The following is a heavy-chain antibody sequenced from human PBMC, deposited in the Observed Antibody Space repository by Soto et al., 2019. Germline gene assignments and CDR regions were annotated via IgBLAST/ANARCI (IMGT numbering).Heavy chain of an antibody. D-gene: IGHD1-1*01. CDR1: GDSISSNNYY. Sequence: PSETLSLTCTVSGDSISSNNYYWGWIRQPPGKGLEWIGSIIYTGSSYYNPSLKSRVALSVDTSKNQFSLKMRSVTAADTAVYYCARPFLDPTHHRRTPFDYWGQGTLVTVSS. V-gene: IGHV4-39*01. CDR2: IIYTGSS. CDR3: ARPFLDPTHHRRTPFDY. J-gene: IGHJ4*02.